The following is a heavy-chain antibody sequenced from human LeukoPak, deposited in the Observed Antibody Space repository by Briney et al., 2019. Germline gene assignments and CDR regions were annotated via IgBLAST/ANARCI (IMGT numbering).Heavy chain of an antibody. Sequence: ASVKVSCKASRYTFTSYDINWVRQATGQGPEWMGWMNSNSGNTGYAQKFQGRVTMTRDTSINTAYMELHSLTSEDTAVYYCARGRGGTVVRGYLDYWGQGTLVTVSS. CDR1: RYTFTSYD. D-gene: IGHD3-10*01. CDR2: MNSNSGNT. V-gene: IGHV1-8*01. J-gene: IGHJ4*02. CDR3: ARGRGGTVVRGYLDY.